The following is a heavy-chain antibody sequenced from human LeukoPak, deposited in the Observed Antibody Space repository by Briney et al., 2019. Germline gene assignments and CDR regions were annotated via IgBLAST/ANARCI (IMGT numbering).Heavy chain of an antibody. J-gene: IGHJ6*02. D-gene: IGHD3-10*01. V-gene: IGHV3-48*01. CDR3: AKDIWSDYYYYYGMDV. Sequence: GGSLRLSCAASGFTFSSYSMNWVRQAPGKGLEWVSYISSSSSTIYYADSVKGRFTISRDNAKNSLYLQMNSLRAEDTAVYYCAKDIWSDYYYYYGMDVWGQGTTVTVSS. CDR1: GFTFSSYS. CDR2: ISSSSSTI.